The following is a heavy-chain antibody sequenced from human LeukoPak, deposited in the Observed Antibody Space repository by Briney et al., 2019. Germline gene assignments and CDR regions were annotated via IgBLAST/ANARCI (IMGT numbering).Heavy chain of an antibody. CDR3: GRETLRGIAAAGTHES. CDR1: GGSISSSSYY. V-gene: IGHV4-39*07. J-gene: IGHJ4*02. CDR2: IYYSGST. D-gene: IGHD6-13*01. Sequence: SETLSLTCTVSGGSISSSSYYWGWIRQPPGKGLEWIGSIYYSGSTYYNPSLKSRVTISVDTSKNQFSLKLSSVTAADTAVYYCGRETLRGIAAAGTHESWGQGTLVTVSS.